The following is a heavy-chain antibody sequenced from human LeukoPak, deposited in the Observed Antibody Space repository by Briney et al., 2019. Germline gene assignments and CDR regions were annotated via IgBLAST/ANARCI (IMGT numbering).Heavy chain of an antibody. V-gene: IGHV4-39*07. CDR1: GGSISSSSYY. D-gene: IGHD1-26*01. CDR3: ARELRYSGSYYPFDY. J-gene: IGHJ4*02. CDR2: IYYSGST. Sequence: SETLSLTCTVSGGSISSSSYYWGWIRQPPGKGLGWIGSIYYSGSTYYNPSLKSRVTISVDTSKNQFSLKLSSVTAADTAVYYCARELRYSGSYYPFDYWGQGTLVTVSS.